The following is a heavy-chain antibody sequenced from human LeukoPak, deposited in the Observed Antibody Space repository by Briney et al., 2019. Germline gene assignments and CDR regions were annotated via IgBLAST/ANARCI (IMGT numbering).Heavy chain of an antibody. CDR3: ARDPDYGDYDFDY. CDR2: ISNSGSTI. D-gene: IGHD4-17*01. V-gene: IGHV3-11*01. CDR1: GFTFSDYY. Sequence: PGGSLRLSCAASGFTFSDYYMSWIRQAPGKGLEWVSYISNSGSTIYYADSVKGRFTISRDNAKNSLYLQMNSLRAEDTAVYYCARDPDYGDYDFDYWGQGTLVTVSS. J-gene: IGHJ4*02.